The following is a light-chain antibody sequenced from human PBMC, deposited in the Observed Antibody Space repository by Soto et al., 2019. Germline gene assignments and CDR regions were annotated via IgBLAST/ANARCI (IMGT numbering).Light chain of an antibody. Sequence: QSVLTQPPSVSGAPGQRVTTSCTGSSSNIGAGYDVHWYQQLPGTAPKLLIYGNSNRPSGVPDRFSGSKSGTSASLAITGLQAEDEADYYCQSYDSSLSGCVFGGGTKLTVL. CDR3: QSYDSSLSGCV. J-gene: IGLJ2*01. CDR1: SSNIGAGYD. V-gene: IGLV1-40*01. CDR2: GNS.